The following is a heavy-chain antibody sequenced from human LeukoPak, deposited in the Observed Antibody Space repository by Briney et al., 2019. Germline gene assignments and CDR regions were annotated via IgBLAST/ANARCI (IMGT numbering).Heavy chain of an antibody. J-gene: IGHJ6*02. CDR2: TSWNGGSM. CDR3: AKDRARPGWDILGGDYYYCMDV. V-gene: IGHV3-9*01. Sequence: GGSLRLSCAASGFTFDDYAMRWVRQAPGKGLEWGSGTSWNGGSMDYAAAVQRRFTISRDNARNSLYRQMNSLIAEDTALYYCAKDRARPGWDILGGDYYYCMDVWGQGTTVTVS. CDR1: GFTFDDYA. D-gene: IGHD1-26*01.